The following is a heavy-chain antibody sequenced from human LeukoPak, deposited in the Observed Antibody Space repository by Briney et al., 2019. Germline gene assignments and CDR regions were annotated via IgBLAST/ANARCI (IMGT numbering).Heavy chain of an antibody. CDR1: GYTFTDYY. D-gene: IGHD1-26*01. CDR2: VDPEDGET. J-gene: IGHJ4*02. V-gene: IGHV1-69-2*01. Sequence: EASVKVSCKVSGYTFTDYYMHWVQQAPGKGLEWMGPVDPEDGETIYAEKFQGRVTITADTSTDTAYMELSSLRSEDTAVYYCATGGPRIVGANWGQGTLVTVSS. CDR3: ATGGPRIVGAN.